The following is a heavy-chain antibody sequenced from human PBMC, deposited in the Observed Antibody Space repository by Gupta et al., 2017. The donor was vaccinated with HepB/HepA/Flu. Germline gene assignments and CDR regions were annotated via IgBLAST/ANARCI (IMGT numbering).Heavy chain of an antibody. V-gene: IGHV3-30*18. CDR1: GFTFSSYG. Sequence: QVQLVESGGGVVQPGRSLRLSCAASGFTFSSYGLHWVRQAPGKGLEWVAIISYVGNNKHYADSVKGRFTISRDDSKNTLYLQMNSLRAEDTAVYYCAKDSMEGSPYQSDTSGFLDFDYWGQGTLVTVSS. J-gene: IGHJ4*02. CDR3: AKDSMEGSPYQSDTSGFLDFDY. D-gene: IGHD3-22*01. CDR2: ISYVGNNK.